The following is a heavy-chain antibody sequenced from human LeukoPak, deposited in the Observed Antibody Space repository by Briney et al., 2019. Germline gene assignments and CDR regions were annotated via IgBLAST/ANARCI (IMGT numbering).Heavy chain of an antibody. J-gene: IGHJ4*02. CDR1: GFTFSSYA. D-gene: IGHD6-19*01. V-gene: IGHV3-21*01. Sequence: GGSLRLSCAASGFTFSSYAINWVRQAPGKGLEWVSSISSSSTYIYYADSVKGRFTISRDNAKNSLYLQMNSLRAEDTAMYYCARGVAGYTSGWKMFYFDYWGQGTLVTVSS. CDR2: ISSSSTYI. CDR3: ARGVAGYTSGWKMFYFDY.